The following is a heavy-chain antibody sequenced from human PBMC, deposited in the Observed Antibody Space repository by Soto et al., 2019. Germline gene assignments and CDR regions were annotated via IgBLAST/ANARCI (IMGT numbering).Heavy chain of an antibody. V-gene: IGHV4-59*08. CDR3: ARLGGYYQAFDQ. J-gene: IGHJ4*02. D-gene: IGHD3-22*01. Sequence: QVQLQESGPGLVKPSETLSLTCTVSGGSMNTYYWGWFRQPPGKGLEWVGYIYYSGSTTYSPSLTSRVTISVDTSKNQFSLKLDSVTAADTAVYYCARLGGYYQAFDQWGQGSLVTVSS. CDR1: GGSMNTYY. CDR2: IYYSGST.